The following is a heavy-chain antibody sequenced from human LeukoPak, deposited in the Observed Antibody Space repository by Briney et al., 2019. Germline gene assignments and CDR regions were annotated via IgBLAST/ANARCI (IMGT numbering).Heavy chain of an antibody. Sequence: GASVKVSCKASGYTFTNCSMHWVRQAPGQRLEWMGWINAGNGNTKYSQKFQGRVTFTRDTSASTAYMELSSLRSEDTALYYCARSSERRRSYSFHFDYWGQGTLVTVSS. V-gene: IGHV1-3*01. J-gene: IGHJ4*02. CDR2: INAGNGNT. D-gene: IGHD1-26*01. CDR1: GYTFTNCS. CDR3: ARSSERRRSYSFHFDY.